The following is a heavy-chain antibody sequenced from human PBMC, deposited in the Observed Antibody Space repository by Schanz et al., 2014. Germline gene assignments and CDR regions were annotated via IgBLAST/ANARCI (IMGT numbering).Heavy chain of an antibody. Sequence: QVHLVQSGAEVKKPGASVKVSCRASGYTFRSYGINWVRQAPGQGLEWMGWITAYNGDTNYALKLQGRVTMTTDTSTGTAYMELRSLRSDDTALYYCTRGGSSYALSAFDIWGQGTMVTVSS. CDR1: GYTFRSYG. J-gene: IGHJ3*02. D-gene: IGHD5-18*01. CDR3: TRGGSSYALSAFDI. CDR2: ITAYNGDT. V-gene: IGHV1-18*01.